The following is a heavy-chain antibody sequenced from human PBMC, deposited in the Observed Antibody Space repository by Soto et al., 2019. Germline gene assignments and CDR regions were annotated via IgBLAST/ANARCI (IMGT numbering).Heavy chain of an antibody. V-gene: IGHV1-69*13. CDR3: AREYWNDRRLALDI. J-gene: IGHJ3*02. D-gene: IGHD1-1*01. CDR2: IIPIFGTA. CDR1: GDTFSRYA. Sequence: SVKVPCKAAGDTFSRYAIRWVRDAPGQGREWMGGIIPIFGTANYAQQFHGRVRITADESTSTAYIELSSLRAEDEAVYYCAREYWNDRRLALDIWGQGTMVTVSS.